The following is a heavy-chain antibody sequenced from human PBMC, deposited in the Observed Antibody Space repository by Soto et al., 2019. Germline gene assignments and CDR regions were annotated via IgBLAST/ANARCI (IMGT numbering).Heavy chain of an antibody. J-gene: IGHJ6*03. D-gene: IGHD4-17*01. CDR2: IKLDGSEK. CDR3: ASRYGDYVQGYYYYYMDV. Sequence: GGSLRLSCAASGFTFSSYWMSWVRQAPGKGLEWVADIKLDGSEKYYVDSVKGRFTISRDNAKNSLYLQMNSLRAEDTAVYYCASRYGDYVQGYYYYYMDVWGKGTTVTVSS. CDR1: GFTFSSYW. V-gene: IGHV3-7*01.